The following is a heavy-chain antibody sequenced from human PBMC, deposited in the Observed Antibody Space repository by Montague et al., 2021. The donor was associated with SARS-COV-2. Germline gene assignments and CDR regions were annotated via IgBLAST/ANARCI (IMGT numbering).Heavy chain of an antibody. CDR2: IYYSGST. Sequence: LVKPTQTLTLTCTFSGFSLSTSGMCVSWIRQPPGKGLEWIGYIYYSGSTNYNPSLKSRVTISVDTSKNQSSLKLSSVTAADTAVYYCARVKRGYYYGLGVSAHFDYWGQGTLVTVSS. D-gene: IGHD3-10*01. CDR3: ARVKRGYYYGLGVSAHFDY. CDR1: GFSLSTSGMC. V-gene: IGHV4-61*08. J-gene: IGHJ4*02.